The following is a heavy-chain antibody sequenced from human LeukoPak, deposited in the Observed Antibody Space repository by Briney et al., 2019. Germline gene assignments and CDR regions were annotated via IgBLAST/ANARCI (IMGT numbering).Heavy chain of an antibody. CDR1: GFTFSSYA. J-gene: IGHJ3*02. D-gene: IGHD3-22*01. V-gene: IGHV3-9*01. CDR3: AKSYYYDSSGQGDAFDI. CDR2: ISWNSGSI. Sequence: PGGSLRLSCAASGFTFSSYAMSWVRQAPGKGLEWVSGISWNSGSIGYADSVKGRFTISRDNAKNSLYLQMNSLRAEDTALYYCAKSYYYDSSGQGDAFDIWGQGTMVTVSS.